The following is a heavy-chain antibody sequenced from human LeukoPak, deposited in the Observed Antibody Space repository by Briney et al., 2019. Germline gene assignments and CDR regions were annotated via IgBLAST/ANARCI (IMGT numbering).Heavy chain of an antibody. D-gene: IGHD6-13*01. V-gene: IGHV4-59*01. CDR1: GGSISSYY. CDR3: ARAGIAAAGTPFDY. J-gene: IGHJ4*02. Sequence: SETLSLTCTVPGGSISSYYWSWIRQPPGKGLEWIGYIYYSGSTNYNPSLKSRVTISVDTSKNQFSLKLSSVTAADTAVYYCARAGIAAAGTPFDYWGQGTLVTVSS. CDR2: IYYSGST.